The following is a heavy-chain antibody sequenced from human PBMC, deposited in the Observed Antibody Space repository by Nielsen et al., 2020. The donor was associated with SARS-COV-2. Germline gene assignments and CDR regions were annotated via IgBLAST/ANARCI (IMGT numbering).Heavy chain of an antibody. CDR3: ARDGSSYDFWSGYYLHYYYMDV. CDR2: IYYSGST. J-gene: IGHJ6*03. V-gene: IGHV4-30-4*01. Sequence: SETLSLTCTVSGGSISSGDYYWSWIRQPPGKGLEWIGYIYYSGSTYYNPSLKSRVTISVDTSKNQFSLKLSSVTAADTAVYYCARDGSSYDFWSGYYLHYYYMDVWGKGTTVTVSS. CDR1: GGSISSGDYY. D-gene: IGHD3-3*01.